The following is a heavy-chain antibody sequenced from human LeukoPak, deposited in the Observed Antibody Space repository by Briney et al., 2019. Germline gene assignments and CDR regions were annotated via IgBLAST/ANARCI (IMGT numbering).Heavy chain of an antibody. V-gene: IGHV3-21*01. CDR1: GFTFSSYS. CDR3: ARDYYDSSGYYYDAFDY. D-gene: IGHD3-22*01. Sequence: GGPLRLPCAASGFTFSSYSVHWPRQAPGKGLEWVSSISSSSSHIYYADSVKGRFTISRDNAKNSLYLQMNSLRAEDTAVYYCARDYYDSSGYYYDAFDYWGQGTLVTVSS. CDR2: ISSSSSHI. J-gene: IGHJ4*02.